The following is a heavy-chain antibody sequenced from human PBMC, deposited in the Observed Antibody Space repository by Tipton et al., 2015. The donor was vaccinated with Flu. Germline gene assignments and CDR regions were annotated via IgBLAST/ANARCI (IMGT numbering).Heavy chain of an antibody. J-gene: IGHJ2*01. CDR2: IFYTGDT. D-gene: IGHD3-3*01. Sequence: TLSLTCTVSGGSFNSHYWTWIRQRPGKGLEWIGYIFYTGDTNYKPSLLSRVTISQDTSKNQFSLKLSAVTAADTAVYFCARVERGFFDLWGRGTLATVSS. V-gene: IGHV4-59*11. CDR1: GGSFNSHY. CDR3: ARVERGFFDL.